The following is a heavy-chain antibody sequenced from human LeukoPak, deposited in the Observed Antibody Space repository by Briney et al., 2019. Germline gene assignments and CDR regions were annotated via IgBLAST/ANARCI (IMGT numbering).Heavy chain of an antibody. CDR2: ISYDGSNK. Sequence: GRSLRLSCAASGFTFSSYAMHWVRQAPGKGLEWVAVISYDGSNKYYADSVKGRFTISRDNPKNTLYLQMNSLRAEDTAVYYCARDRYGSGSYLDYWGQGTLVTVSS. J-gene: IGHJ4*02. CDR3: ARDRYGSGSYLDY. D-gene: IGHD3-10*01. V-gene: IGHV3-30-3*01. CDR1: GFTFSSYA.